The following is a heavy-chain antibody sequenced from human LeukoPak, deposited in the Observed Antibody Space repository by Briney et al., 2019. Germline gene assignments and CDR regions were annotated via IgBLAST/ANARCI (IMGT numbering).Heavy chain of an antibody. CDR2: ISTSGDST. CDR3: AKDHYWSIDY. Sequence: QTGGSLRLSCAASGFTFSSYAMSWVRQAPGKGLEWVSGISTSGDSTYYAESVKGRFTISRDIAKNTLYLQMNSLRAEDTGVYYCAKDHYWSIDYWGRGTLVTVSS. D-gene: IGHD3-3*01. CDR1: GFTFSSYA. V-gene: IGHV3-23*01. J-gene: IGHJ4*02.